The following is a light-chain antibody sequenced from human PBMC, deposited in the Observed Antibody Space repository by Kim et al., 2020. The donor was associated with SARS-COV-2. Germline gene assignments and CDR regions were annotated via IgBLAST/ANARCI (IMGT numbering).Light chain of an antibody. J-gene: IGKJ4*01. CDR3: HQYNNWLT. V-gene: IGKV3D-15*01. Sequence: PGDTAIVSCRAIQSVSSSLAWYQQKRGQPRRLLMNGASPRAAGIPARFSGSGSGTDFTLTITRLQSDDFAIYFCHQYNNWLTFGGGTKLEI. CDR1: QSVSSS. CDR2: GAS.